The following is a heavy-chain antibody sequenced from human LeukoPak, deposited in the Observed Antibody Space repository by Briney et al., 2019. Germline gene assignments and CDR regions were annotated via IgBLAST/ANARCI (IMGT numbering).Heavy chain of an antibody. J-gene: IGHJ4*02. CDR3: ARGAQLTDY. CDR2: IGPDGGTT. D-gene: IGHD6-13*01. V-gene: IGHV3-64*01. CDR1: GFTFYTYG. Sequence: SGGSPRLSCAASGFTFYTYGMHWVRQAPGKGLEYVSGIGPDGGTTYYANSVKGRFTISRDNSKYMLYLQMGSLTADDMAVYYCARGAQLTDYWGQGALVTVSS.